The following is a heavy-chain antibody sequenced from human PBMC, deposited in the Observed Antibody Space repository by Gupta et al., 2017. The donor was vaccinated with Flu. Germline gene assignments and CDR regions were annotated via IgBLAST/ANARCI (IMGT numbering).Heavy chain of an antibody. CDR3: ARQSGMKWFDP. J-gene: IGHJ5*02. V-gene: IGHV4-59*08. CDR2: VYYSGHA. Sequence: QVQLQESGPGLVKPSETLSLTCTVSGGPIISYYWSWIRQPPGKGLEWIGYVYYSGHAEYNPSLKSRVTISVDTSKNQCSLKLSSVTAADTAVDYCARQSGMKWFDPWGQGTLVTVXS. CDR1: GGPIISYY. D-gene: IGHD3-10*01.